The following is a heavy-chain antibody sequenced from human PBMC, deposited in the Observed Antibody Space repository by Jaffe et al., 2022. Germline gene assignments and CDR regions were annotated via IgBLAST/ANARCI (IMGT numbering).Heavy chain of an antibody. CDR1: GYSISSGYY. D-gene: IGHD1-1*01. J-gene: IGHJ4*02. CDR3: ARDHRPSTGSIAANPPFDY. CDR2: IYHSGST. Sequence: QVQLQESGPGLVKPSETLSLTCAVSGYSISSGYYWGWIRQPPGKGLEWIGSIYHSGSTYYNPSLKSRVTISVDTSKNQFSLKLSSVTAADTAVYYCARDHRPSTGSIAANPPFDYWGQGTLVTVSS. V-gene: IGHV4-38-2*02.